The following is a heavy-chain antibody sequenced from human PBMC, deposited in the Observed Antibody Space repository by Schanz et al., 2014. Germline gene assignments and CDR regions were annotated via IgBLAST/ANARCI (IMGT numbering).Heavy chain of an antibody. Sequence: VQLVESGGDLVKPGGSLRLSCAASGFTFSSYAMHWVRQAPGKGLEWVSYISSSGSYTNYADSVKGRFTTSRDNGKKSMYLQMNSLRAEDTAVYYCARLDSSSWYPRYWGQGTLVTVSS. J-gene: IGHJ4*02. V-gene: IGHV3-21*05. CDR3: ARLDSSSWYPRY. CDR1: GFTFSSYA. CDR2: ISSSGSYT. D-gene: IGHD6-13*01.